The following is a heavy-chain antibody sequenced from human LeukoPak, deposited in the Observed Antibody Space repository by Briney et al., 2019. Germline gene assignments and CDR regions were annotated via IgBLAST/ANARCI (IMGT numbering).Heavy chain of an antibody. Sequence: GASVKVSCKAPGGTFISYAISWVRQAPGQGLEWMGGIIPIFGTANYAQKFQGRVTITADESTSTAYMELSSLRSEDTAVYYCASSSCTSCYRPLLYYYYYGMDVWGQGTTVTVSS. J-gene: IGHJ6*02. V-gene: IGHV1-69*13. D-gene: IGHD2-2*01. CDR3: ASSSCTSCYRPLLYYYYYGMDV. CDR1: GGTFISYA. CDR2: IIPIFGTA.